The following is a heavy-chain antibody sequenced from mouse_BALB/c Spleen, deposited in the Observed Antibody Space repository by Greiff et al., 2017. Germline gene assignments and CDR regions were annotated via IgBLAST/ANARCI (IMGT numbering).Heavy chain of an antibody. CDR3: ARYDYYGSSHYAMDY. D-gene: IGHD1-1*01. J-gene: IGHJ4*01. CDR1: GYTFTDYN. Sequence: EVQLQQSGPELVKPGASVKIPCKASGYTFTDYNMDWVKQSHGKSLEWIGDINPNNGGTIYNQKFKGKATLTVDKSSSTAYMELRSLTSEDTAVYYCARYDYYGSSHYAMDYWGQGTSVTVSS. V-gene: IGHV1-18*01. CDR2: INPNNGGT.